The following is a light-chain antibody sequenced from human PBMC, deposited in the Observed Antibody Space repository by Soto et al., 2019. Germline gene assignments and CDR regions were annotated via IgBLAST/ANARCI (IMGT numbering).Light chain of an antibody. J-gene: IGKJ4*01. CDR2: AAS. CDR3: QQSYSTPSRT. CDR1: QSISSF. V-gene: IGKV1-39*01. Sequence: DIQMTQSPSSLSASVGDRVTITCRARQSISSFLNWYQQKPGKAPKLLIFAASSLQSGVPSRFSGSGSGTDFALTISSLPPEDLATYSCQQSYSTPSRTFGGGTKVDIK.